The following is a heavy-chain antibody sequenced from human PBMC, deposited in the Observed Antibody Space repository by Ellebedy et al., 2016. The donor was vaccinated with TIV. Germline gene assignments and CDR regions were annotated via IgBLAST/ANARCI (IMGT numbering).Heavy chain of an antibody. J-gene: IGHJ4*02. CDR1: GYTFNNYW. D-gene: IGHD4-17*01. CDR2: IDPCDSYT. Sequence: PGGSLRLSCKGSGYTFNNYWINWVRQMPGKGLEWMGRIDPCDSYTNYSPSFRGHITISIDKSISTAYLQWNSLTASDTAMYYCARLTHDFGDYVVHYWGQGTLVTVSS. V-gene: IGHV5-10-1*01. CDR3: ARLTHDFGDYVVHY.